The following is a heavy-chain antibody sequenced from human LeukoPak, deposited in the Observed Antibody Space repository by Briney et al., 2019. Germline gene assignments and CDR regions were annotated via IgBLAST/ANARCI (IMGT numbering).Heavy chain of an antibody. D-gene: IGHD2-2*02. V-gene: IGHV1-2*02. CDR1: GYAFTGYY. CDR2: IDPNSSST. Sequence: ASVKVSCKTSGYAFTGYYLHWVRQAPGQGPEWMARIDPNSSSTHYAQKFQVRVTVTRDTSTSTVYMELSGLRSDDTAVYYCARVPGPYTTSRFDYWGQGTLVTVSS. CDR3: ARVPGPYTTSRFDY. J-gene: IGHJ4*02.